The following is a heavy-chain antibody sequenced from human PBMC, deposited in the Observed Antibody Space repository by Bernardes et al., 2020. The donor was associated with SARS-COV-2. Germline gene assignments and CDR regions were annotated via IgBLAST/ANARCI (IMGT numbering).Heavy chain of an antibody. CDR2: IDWDDK. V-gene: IGHV2-70*11. CDR1: GFSLSTSGVC. CDR3: ARYTRSQSGYCDAFDI. J-gene: IGHJ3*02. D-gene: IGHD3-22*01. Sequence: SGPTLLKPTQTLTLTCTFSGFSLSTSGVCVGWIRQPPGKALEWLARIDWDDKYYSKSLKTRLTISKDTSKNQVVLTMTNMDPVDTATYYCARYTRSQSGYCDAFDIWGQGTMVTVSS.